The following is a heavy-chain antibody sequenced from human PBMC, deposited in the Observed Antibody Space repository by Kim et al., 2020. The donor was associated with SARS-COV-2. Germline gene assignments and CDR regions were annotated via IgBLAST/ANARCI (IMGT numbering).Heavy chain of an antibody. V-gene: IGHV1-8*01. CDR1: GYTFTSYD. CDR2: MNPNSGNT. J-gene: IGHJ6*02. CDR3: ARGEPQAYYVWGSFVGNYYYYYGMDV. Sequence: ASVKVSCKASGYTFTSYDINWVRQATGQGLEWMGWMNPNSGNTGYAQKFQGRVTMTRNTSISTAYMELSSLRSEDTAVYYCARGEPQAYYVWGSFVGNYYYYYGMDVWGQGTTVTVSS. D-gene: IGHD3-16*01.